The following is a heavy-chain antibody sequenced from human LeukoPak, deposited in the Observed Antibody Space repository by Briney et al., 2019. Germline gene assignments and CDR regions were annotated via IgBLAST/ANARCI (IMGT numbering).Heavy chain of an antibody. CDR2: VYSRGDT. Sequence: GGSLGLSCAASGFTVSNYYMAWVRQAPGKGLEWVSVVYSRGDTYYADSVQGRFTTSRNSSKNTLYLQMNSLRSEDTAVYFCARDTDDTSSRYFDSWGQGTLVTVSS. J-gene: IGHJ4*02. CDR1: GFTVSNYY. CDR3: ARDTDDTSSRYFDS. D-gene: IGHD6-6*01. V-gene: IGHV3-66*03.